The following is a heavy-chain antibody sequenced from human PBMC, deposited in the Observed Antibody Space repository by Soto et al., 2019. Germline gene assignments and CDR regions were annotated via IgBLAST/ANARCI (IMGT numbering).Heavy chain of an antibody. J-gene: IGHJ4*02. CDR1: GGSINNHY. V-gene: IGHV4-59*11. D-gene: IGHD7-27*01. CDR3: TRANWYSEY. CDR2: IYYNGIT. Sequence: QVQLQESGPGLVKPSETLSLTCTVSGGSINNHYWSWIRQPPGKGLEWLGYIYYNGITNYNPSLKSRVTLSVDTSKNQFSLNLICLTAAYTDIYYFTRANWYSEYWGQGTLVTVSS.